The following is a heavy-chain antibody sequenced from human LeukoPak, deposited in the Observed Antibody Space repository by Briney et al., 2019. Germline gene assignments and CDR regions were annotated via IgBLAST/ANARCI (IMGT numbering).Heavy chain of an antibody. J-gene: IGHJ4*02. CDR2: INRGSNHI. CDR1: GFTFSAYS. V-gene: IGHV3-21*06. Sequence: GGSLRLSCAASGFTFSAYSMSWVRQAPGKGLEWVSSINRGSNHIYYADAVKGRFTISRDNAKNSLYLQMNSLRAEDTAIYYCARDSSGWSRDYWGQGTLVAVSS. D-gene: IGHD6-19*01. CDR3: ARDSSGWSRDY.